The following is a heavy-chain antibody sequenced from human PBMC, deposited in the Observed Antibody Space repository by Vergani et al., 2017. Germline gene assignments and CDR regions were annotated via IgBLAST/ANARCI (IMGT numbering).Heavy chain of an antibody. CDR2: IRSKANSYAT. J-gene: IGHJ4*02. D-gene: IGHD3-22*01. CDR1: GFTFSGSA. Sequence: EVQLVESGGGFVQPGGSLKLSCAASGFTFSGSAMHWVRQASGKGLEWVGRIRSKANSYATAYAASVKGRFTISRDDSKNMAYLQMSSLKSHDTAVYYCTTTYYDGSGYYRAYFDYWDLGALVTVSS. V-gene: IGHV3-73*01. CDR3: TTTYYDGSGYYRAYFDY.